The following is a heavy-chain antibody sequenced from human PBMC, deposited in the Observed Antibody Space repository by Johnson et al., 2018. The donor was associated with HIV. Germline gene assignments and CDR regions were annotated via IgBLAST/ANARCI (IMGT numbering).Heavy chain of an antibody. D-gene: IGHD2-15*01. V-gene: IGHV3-23*04. J-gene: IGHJ3*02. CDR1: EFSFSTYA. CDR3: AKNGGVGGGSSNGAFDI. Sequence: VQLVESGGGVVQPGRSLRLSCAASEFSFSTYALHWVRQAPGKGLEWVSAISGSGGSTYYADSVKGRFTISRDNSKNTLYLQMNSLRAEDTAVYYCAKNGGVGGGSSNGAFDIWGQGTMVTVSS. CDR2: ISGSGGST.